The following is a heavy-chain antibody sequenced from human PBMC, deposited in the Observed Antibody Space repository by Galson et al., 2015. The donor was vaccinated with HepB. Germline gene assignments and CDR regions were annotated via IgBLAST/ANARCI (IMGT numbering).Heavy chain of an antibody. CDR3: ARDPGYSSGWSGTHHDAFDI. CDR2: INAGNGNT. D-gene: IGHD6-19*01. J-gene: IGHJ3*02. Sequence: SVKVSCKASGYTFTSYAMHWVRQAPGQRLEWMGWINAGNGNTKYSQKFQGRVTITGDTSASTAYMELSSLRSEDTAVYYCARDPGYSSGWSGTHHDAFDIWGQGTMVTVSS. V-gene: IGHV1-3*01. CDR1: GYTFTSYA.